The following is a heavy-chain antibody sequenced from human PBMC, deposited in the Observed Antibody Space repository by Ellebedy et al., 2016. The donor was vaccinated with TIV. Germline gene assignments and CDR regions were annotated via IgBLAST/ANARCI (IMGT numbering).Heavy chain of an antibody. CDR1: GITFSSYA. Sequence: GESLKISCSTSGITFSSYAMNWVRQAPGKGLEWVSSISSTSTYIFYADSVKGRFTVSRDNAKNSLYLQMNSLRAEDTAVYYCARDITFDYWGQGTLVTVSS. CDR2: ISSTSTYI. V-gene: IGHV3-21*01. CDR3: ARDITFDY. J-gene: IGHJ4*02.